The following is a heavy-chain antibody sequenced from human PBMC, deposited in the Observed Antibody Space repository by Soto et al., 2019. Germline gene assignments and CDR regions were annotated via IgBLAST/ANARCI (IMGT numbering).Heavy chain of an antibody. CDR3: ARDIDYDIDY. D-gene: IGHD4-17*01. V-gene: IGHV1-18*01. Sequence: QVQLVQSGAEVQKPGASVKVSCKASGYIFNNYGISWVRQAPGQGLEWMGWIYSKEGKINFAQKIQGRVTMTTDTSTSTAYIELRSLRFDDSAVYCCARDIDYDIDYWCQGTLVTVSS. CDR2: IYSKEGKI. J-gene: IGHJ4*02. CDR1: GYIFNNYG.